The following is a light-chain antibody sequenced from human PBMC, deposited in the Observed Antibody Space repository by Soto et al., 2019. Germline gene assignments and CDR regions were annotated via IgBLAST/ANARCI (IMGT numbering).Light chain of an antibody. J-gene: IGKJ1*01. CDR3: LQDYNYQWT. CDR1: QGIRND. V-gene: IGKV1-6*01. CDR2: AAS. Sequence: AIQMTQSPSSLSASVGDRVTITCRASQGIRNDLGWYQQKPGKAPKLLIYAASSLQSGVPSRFSGSGSGTDFTLTISSLQPEDYATYDCLQDYNYQWTFGQGTKVEIK.